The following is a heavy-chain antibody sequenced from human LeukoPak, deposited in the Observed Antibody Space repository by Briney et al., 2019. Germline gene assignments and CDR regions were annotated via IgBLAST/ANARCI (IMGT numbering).Heavy chain of an antibody. V-gene: IGHV1-18*01. Sequence: ASVNVSFKASGYTFTSYVISWVRQAPAQGLAGMGWISAYNGNRNYAHKLQGRVTMTTDTSTNTAYMQLRSLRSDDTAVYYCARDLPHGYYDSSGYYPEDYYGMDVWGQGTTVTVSS. J-gene: IGHJ6*02. D-gene: IGHD3-22*01. CDR1: GYTFTSYV. CDR3: ARDLPHGYYDSSGYYPEDYYGMDV. CDR2: ISAYNGNR.